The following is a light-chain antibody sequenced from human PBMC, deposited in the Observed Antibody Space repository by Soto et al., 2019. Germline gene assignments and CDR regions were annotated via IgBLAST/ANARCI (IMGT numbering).Light chain of an antibody. CDR3: QQYDDLPIT. J-gene: IGKJ5*01. V-gene: IGKV1-33*01. CDR1: QDISHY. CDR2: DAS. Sequence: EIQMTQAPSSQTAAVGGTGTITKKASQDISHYLNWYQQKPGKALKLLIYDASNLHPGVPSRFRGSGSGTEFSFNITSMQPEDVATYYCQQYDDLPITFGQGTRLEIK.